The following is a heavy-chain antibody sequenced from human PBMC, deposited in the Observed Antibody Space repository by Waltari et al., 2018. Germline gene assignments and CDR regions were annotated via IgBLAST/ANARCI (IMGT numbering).Heavy chain of an antibody. CDR3: ARDQRYISGPLEY. CDR1: GFTFCSYS. V-gene: IGHV3-21*06. CDR2: ISSTSNDI. Sequence: EVQLVESGGGLVTPGGSLRLSCAGSGFTFCSYSMNWVRQAPGMGLEWVSFISSTSNDISYADSVKAGFTICSDNAKNSLYLQMNSLSVEDTGVYYCARDQRYISGPLEYWGQGTLVTVSP. D-gene: IGHD6-19*01. J-gene: IGHJ4*02.